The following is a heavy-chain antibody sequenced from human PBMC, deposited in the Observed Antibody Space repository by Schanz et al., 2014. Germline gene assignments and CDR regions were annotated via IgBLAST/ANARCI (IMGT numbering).Heavy chain of an antibody. CDR1: GFMFEDYD. D-gene: IGHD3-16*01. CDR2: ISWNGGTK. J-gene: IGHJ5*02. V-gene: IGHV3-9*01. CDR3: ASARCFTCPDYWFAP. Sequence: EEQLVESGGGLVQPGRSLRLSCAASGFMFEDYDMHWVRQAPGKGLEWVSGISWNGGTKDYADSVKGRFTISRDNARNSLFLQMNSLRDEDTAVYYCASARCFTCPDYWFAPWGQGTLVTVSS.